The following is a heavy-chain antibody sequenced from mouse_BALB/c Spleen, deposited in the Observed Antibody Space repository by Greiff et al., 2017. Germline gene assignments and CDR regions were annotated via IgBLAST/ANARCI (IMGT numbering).Heavy chain of an antibody. Sequence: EVQRVESGPSLVKPSQTLSLTCSVTGDSITSGYWNWIRKFPGNKLEYMGYISYSGSTYYNPSLKSRISITRDTSKNQYYLQLNSVTTEDTATYYCARYVPVYDYDGVPYYFDYWGQGTTLTVSS. D-gene: IGHD2-4*01. CDR3: ARYVPVYDYDGVPYYFDY. J-gene: IGHJ2*01. V-gene: IGHV3-8*02. CDR2: ISYSGST. CDR1: GDSITSGY.